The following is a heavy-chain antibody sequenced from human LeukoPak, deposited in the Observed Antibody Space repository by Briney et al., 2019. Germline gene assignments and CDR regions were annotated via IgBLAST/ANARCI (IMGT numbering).Heavy chain of an antibody. CDR3: ARSSSAWMSLDY. J-gene: IGHJ4*02. V-gene: IGHV3-74*01. D-gene: IGHD6-13*01. Sequence: PGGSLRLSCAASGFSFIGYWMHWVRQAPGKGLVWVSRINSDGSSTTYADSVKGRFTISRDNAKNTLYLQMNSLRAEDTAVYFCARSSSAWMSLDYWAQGTLVTVSS. CDR2: INSDGSST. CDR1: GFSFIGYW.